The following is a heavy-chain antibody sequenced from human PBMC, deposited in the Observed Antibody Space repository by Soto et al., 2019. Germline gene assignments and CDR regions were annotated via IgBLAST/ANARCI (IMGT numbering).Heavy chain of an antibody. CDR2: MSYDGSNE. Sequence: ESGGGVVQPGRSLRLSYAASGFTFSHYAMHWVRQAPGKGLEWVALMSYDGSNEYYADSVKGRFTISRDNSKNTLYLQMNSLRAEDTAVYYCAKDGSHNFDYWGQGTLVTVSS. CDR1: GFTFSHYA. J-gene: IGHJ4*02. CDR3: AKDGSHNFDY. V-gene: IGHV3-30*18. D-gene: IGHD1-26*01.